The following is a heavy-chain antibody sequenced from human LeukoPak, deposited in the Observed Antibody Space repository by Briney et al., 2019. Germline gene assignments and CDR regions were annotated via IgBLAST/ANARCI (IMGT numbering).Heavy chain of an antibody. D-gene: IGHD6-19*01. CDR1: GYTFTSYA. J-gene: IGHJ6*02. V-gene: IGHV7-4-1*02. Sequence: APVKVSCKASGYTFTSYAMNWVRQAPGQGLEWMGWINTNTGNPTYAQGFTGRFVFSLDTSVSTAYLQISSLKAEDTAVYYCARGKQWLVPLYYYYGMDVWGQGTTVTVSS. CDR3: ARGKQWLVPLYYYYGMDV. CDR2: INTNTGNP.